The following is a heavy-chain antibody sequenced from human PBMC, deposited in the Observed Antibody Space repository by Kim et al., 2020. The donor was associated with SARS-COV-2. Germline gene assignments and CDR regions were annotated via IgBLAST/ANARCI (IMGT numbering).Heavy chain of an antibody. CDR3: ARLDETATGTWHWYFDL. CDR2: IYPGDSDT. CDR1: GYSFTTNW. D-gene: IGHD6-13*01. Sequence: GESLKISCKGSGYSFTTNWIGWVRQMPGKGLEWMGIIYPGDSDTTYSPSFQGQVTISADKSIGTAYLQWSSLKASDTAMYYCARLDETATGTWHWYFDLWGRGTLVTVSS. V-gene: IGHV5-51*01. J-gene: IGHJ2*01.